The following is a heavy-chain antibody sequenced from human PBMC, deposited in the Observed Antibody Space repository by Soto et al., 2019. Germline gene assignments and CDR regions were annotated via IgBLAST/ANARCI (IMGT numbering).Heavy chain of an antibody. J-gene: IGHJ4*02. CDR2: IFASSTTI. Sequence: GGSLRLSCVASGFTFSSYSMVWVRQAPGKGLEWVSYIFASSTTIYYADSVKGRFTVSRDNTQNSLFLLMNSLRAEDTAVYYCARDRDWAFDYWGQGTLVTSPQ. CDR3: ARDRDWAFDY. V-gene: IGHV3-48*04. CDR1: GFTFSSYS. D-gene: IGHD3-9*01.